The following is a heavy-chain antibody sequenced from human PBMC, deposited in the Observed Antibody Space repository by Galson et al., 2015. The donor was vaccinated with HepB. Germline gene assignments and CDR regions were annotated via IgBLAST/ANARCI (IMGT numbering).Heavy chain of an antibody. J-gene: IGHJ5*02. Sequence: SVKVSCKASGGTFSSYAISWVRQAPGQGLEWMGGIIPIFGTANYAQKFQGRVTITADESTSTAYMELSSLRSEDTAVYYCAKDMVRGVIIRRRAATGWFDPWGQGTLVTVSS. CDR2: IIPIFGTA. CDR3: AKDMVRGVIIRRRAATGWFDP. D-gene: IGHD3-10*01. CDR1: GGTFSSYA. V-gene: IGHV1-69*13.